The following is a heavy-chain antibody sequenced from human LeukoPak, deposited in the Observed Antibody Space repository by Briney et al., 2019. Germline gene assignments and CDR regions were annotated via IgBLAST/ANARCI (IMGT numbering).Heavy chain of an antibody. CDR3: ASGATYDSSGYYYH. D-gene: IGHD3-22*01. J-gene: IGHJ4*02. Sequence: GGSLRLSCAASGFTFSSYAMHWVRQAPGKGLEWVAVISYDGSNKYYADSVKGRFTISRDNAKNSLYLQMNSLRDEDTAVYYCASGATYDSSGYYYHWGQGTLVTVSS. CDR2: ISYDGSNK. V-gene: IGHV3-30-3*01. CDR1: GFTFSSYA.